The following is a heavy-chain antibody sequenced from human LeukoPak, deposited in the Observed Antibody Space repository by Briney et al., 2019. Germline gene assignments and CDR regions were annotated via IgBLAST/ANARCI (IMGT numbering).Heavy chain of an antibody. D-gene: IGHD3-3*01. V-gene: IGHV3-23*01. J-gene: IGHJ4*02. CDR1: GFTFRSST. Sequence: GGSLRLSCGASGFTFRSSTMSWVRQAPGKGLEWVSASSGDGGNTDYANSVKGRFTISRDNSKNTIYLQMNSLRADDTAVYYCAKQGRNDFVDSWGQGTLVTVSS. CDR2: SSGDGGNT. CDR3: AKQGRNDFVDS.